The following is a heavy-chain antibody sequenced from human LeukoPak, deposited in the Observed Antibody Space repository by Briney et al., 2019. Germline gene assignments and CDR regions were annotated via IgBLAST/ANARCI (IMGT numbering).Heavy chain of an antibody. D-gene: IGHD6-19*01. Sequence: GGSLRLSCAASGFTFSSYSMSWVRQAPGEGLEWVSAISGSGGSTYYADSVKGRSTIPRDNSKNTPYLQINSLRAEDTAVYYCAKPAISSSGWYYDYWGQGTLVTVSS. CDR1: GFTFSSYS. J-gene: IGHJ4*02. V-gene: IGHV3-23*01. CDR2: ISGSGGST. CDR3: AKPAISSSGWYYDY.